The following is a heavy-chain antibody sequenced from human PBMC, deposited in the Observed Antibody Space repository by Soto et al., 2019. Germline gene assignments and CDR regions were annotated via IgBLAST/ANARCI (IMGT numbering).Heavy chain of an antibody. CDR1: GGSISSGGYY. Sequence: SETLSLTCTVSGGSISSGGYYWSWIRQLPGKGLEWIGYIYYSGGTYYNPSLKSRVTISVDTSKNQFSLKLSSVTAADTAVYYCARVGDSGHDYWGQGTLVTVSS. CDR2: IYYSGGT. V-gene: IGHV4-31*03. J-gene: IGHJ4*02. CDR3: ARVGDSGHDY. D-gene: IGHD5-12*01.